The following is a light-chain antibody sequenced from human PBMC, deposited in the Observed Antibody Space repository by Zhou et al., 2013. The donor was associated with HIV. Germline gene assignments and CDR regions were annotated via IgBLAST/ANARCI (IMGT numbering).Light chain of an antibody. Sequence: DIQMTQSPSILSASVGDRVTITCRASQSISMWLAWYQQKPGKAPKLLIYRASTLGSDVPARFTGTGSGTVFTLTINGLQPDDSATYYCQQYNSYSVALTFGPGTKVDIK. V-gene: IGKV1-5*03. CDR1: QSISMW. J-gene: IGKJ3*01. CDR2: RAS. CDR3: QQYNSYSVALT.